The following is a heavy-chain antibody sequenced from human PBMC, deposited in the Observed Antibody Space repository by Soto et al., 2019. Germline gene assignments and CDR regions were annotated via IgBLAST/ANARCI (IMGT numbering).Heavy chain of an antibody. CDR2: ISGSGSST. CDR1: GFTFSSYA. D-gene: IGHD6-19*01. J-gene: IGHJ4*02. CDR3: AKEGGWYGFDN. V-gene: IGHV3-23*01. Sequence: EVQLLESGGGLVQPGGSLRLSCAASGFTFSSYAMSWVRQAPGKGLEWVSAISGSGSSTYYADSVKGRFTFSRDSSKDTLYLQMNSLRAEDTAVYYCAKEGGWYGFDNWGQGTLVTVSS.